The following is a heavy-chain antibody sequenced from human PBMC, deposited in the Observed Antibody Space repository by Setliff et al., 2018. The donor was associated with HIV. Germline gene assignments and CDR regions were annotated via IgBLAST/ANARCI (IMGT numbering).Heavy chain of an antibody. CDR1: GGSISSYY. J-gene: IGHJ4*01. CDR3: ARNQGDSSGWYAGDY. V-gene: IGHV4-4*09. Sequence: PSETLSLTCTVSGGSISSYYWSWIRQPPGKGLEWIGYIYTSGSTNYNPSLKSRVTISVDTSKNQFSLKLSSVTAADTAVYYCARNQGDSSGWYAGDYWGHGTLVTVSS. CDR2: IYTSGST. D-gene: IGHD6-19*01.